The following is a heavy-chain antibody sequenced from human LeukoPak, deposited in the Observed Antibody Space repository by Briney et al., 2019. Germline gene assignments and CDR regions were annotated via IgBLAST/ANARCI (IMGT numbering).Heavy chain of an antibody. Sequence: GASVKVSCKTSGYTFTNYDINWVRQATGQGLEWMGWMNPKSGNTGSAQRFQGRVTMTRDTSISTAYMELSSLRSEDTAVYYCATVEAGPFDYWGQGTLVTVSS. CDR2: MNPKSGNT. V-gene: IGHV1-8*01. CDR1: GYTFTNYD. J-gene: IGHJ4*02. CDR3: ATVEAGPFDY. D-gene: IGHD6-13*01.